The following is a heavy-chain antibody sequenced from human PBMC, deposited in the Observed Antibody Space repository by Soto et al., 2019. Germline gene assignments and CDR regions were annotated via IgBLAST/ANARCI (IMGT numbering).Heavy chain of an antibody. V-gene: IGHV1-18*04. CDR3: AATGGHDFGLDV. CDR1: DNTFTYYG. CDR2: ISGYNAKT. Sequence: QAQLVQSGSEVKRPGASVKVSCKSSDNTFTYYGITWVRQTPGQGLEWLGWISGYNAKTRDAPKCQDRVTMTADTSTTTAVLEVRSLTSDDSGTYFCAATGGHDFGLDVWGQGTTVTVSS. J-gene: IGHJ6*02. D-gene: IGHD2-8*02.